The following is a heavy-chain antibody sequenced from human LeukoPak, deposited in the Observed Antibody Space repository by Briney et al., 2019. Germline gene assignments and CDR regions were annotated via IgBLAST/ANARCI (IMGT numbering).Heavy chain of an antibody. V-gene: IGHV1-2*02. Sequence: ASVKVSCKASGYTFTGYYMHWVRQAPGQGLEWRGWINPNSGGTNYAQKFQGRVTMTRDTSISTAYMELSRLRSDDTAVYYCARDIGSPYYYYYMDVWGKGTTVTVSS. CDR3: ARDIGSPYYYYYMDV. CDR1: GYTFTGYY. D-gene: IGHD1-26*01. J-gene: IGHJ6*03. CDR2: INPNSGGT.